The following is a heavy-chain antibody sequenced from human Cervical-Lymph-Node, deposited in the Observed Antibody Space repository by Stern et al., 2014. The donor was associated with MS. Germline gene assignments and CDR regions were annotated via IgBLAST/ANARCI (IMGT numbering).Heavy chain of an antibody. CDR3: ARQRTPMVRGVRPNDVNLLDP. D-gene: IGHD3-10*01. Sequence: QVQLEESGAEVKKPGASVKVSCKASGYAFTGYYMHWVRQAPGQGLEWMGWINPNSGGTNSAQKFQGRVTMTRDTSISTVNMEVSRLRSDDTAVYYCARQRTPMVRGVRPNDVNLLDPWGQGTLVTVSS. CDR2: INPNSGGT. J-gene: IGHJ5*02. CDR1: GYAFTGYY. V-gene: IGHV1-2*02.